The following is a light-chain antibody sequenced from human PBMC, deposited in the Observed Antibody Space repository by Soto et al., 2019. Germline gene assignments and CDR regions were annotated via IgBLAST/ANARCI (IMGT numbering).Light chain of an antibody. CDR2: GAS. CDR1: QSVTSSY. CDR3: QRYGSSPPLT. Sequence: EIVLMQSPGTLSLSPGERATLSCRASQSVTSSYLAWYQQKPGQAPGLLIDGASRRATGIPDRFSGSGSGTDLTLTISRLEPEDFAVYYCQRYGSSPPLTFGGGTKVEIK. V-gene: IGKV3-20*01. J-gene: IGKJ4*01.